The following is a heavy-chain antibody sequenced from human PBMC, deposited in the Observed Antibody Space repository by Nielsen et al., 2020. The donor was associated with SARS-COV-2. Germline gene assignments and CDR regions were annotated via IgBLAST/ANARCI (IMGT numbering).Heavy chain of an antibody. CDR3: SRGDLVVVPSPILGLGPFFYYFYLDV. J-gene: IGHJ6*03. CDR2: VSHSGSI. CDR1: GGSVSSNDW. D-gene: IGHD2-2*01. Sequence: SETLSLTCTVSGGSVSSNDWWTWVRQSPGKGLEWIGEVSHSGSINYNPSLKSRVTVSMDKSKRQFSPRLTSVSAADTAVYFCSRGDLVVVPSPILGLGPFFYYFYLDVWGKGTTVIVSS. V-gene: IGHV4-4*02.